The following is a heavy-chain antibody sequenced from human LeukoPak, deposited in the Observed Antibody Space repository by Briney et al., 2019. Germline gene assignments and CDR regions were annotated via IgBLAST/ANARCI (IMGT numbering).Heavy chain of an antibody. D-gene: IGHD3-10*01. CDR2: IYYNGSP. CDR3: AAERLGSYYKFYNWFDP. CDR1: GGSISDSNYY. Sequence: PSETLSLTCTVSGGSISDSNYYWAWLRQIPGNGLEWIASIYYNGSPYYNPSLGSRVTISVDTSKNQFSLKLNSVTAADTAVYYCAAERLGSYYKFYNWFDPWGQGTLVTVSS. J-gene: IGHJ5*02. V-gene: IGHV4-39*01.